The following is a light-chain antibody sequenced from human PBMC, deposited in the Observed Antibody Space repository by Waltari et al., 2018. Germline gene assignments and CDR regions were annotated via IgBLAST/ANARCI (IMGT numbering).Light chain of an antibody. CDR3: QAWDTKV. Sequence: SYELTQPPSVSVSPGQTASITCSGDKLGEGYVPWYQTRPGKSPVLVIYQPNKRPSGIPERFSGSNSGNTATLTISGTQAMDEADYYCQAWDTKVFGGGTKLTVL. J-gene: IGLJ2*01. V-gene: IGLV3-1*01. CDR2: QPN. CDR1: KLGEGY.